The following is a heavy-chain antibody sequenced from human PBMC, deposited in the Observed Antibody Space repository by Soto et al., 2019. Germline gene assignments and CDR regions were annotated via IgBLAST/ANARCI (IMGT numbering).Heavy chain of an antibody. V-gene: IGHV4-31*03. Sequence: PSETLSLTCTVSGGSISSGGYYWSWIRQHPGKGLEWIGYIYYSGSTYYNPSLKSRVTISVDTSKNQFSLKLSSVTAADKAVYYCAAIVATISDYFDYWGQGALVTVSS. D-gene: IGHD5-12*01. CDR1: GGSISSGGYY. CDR2: IYYSGST. CDR3: AAIVATISDYFDY. J-gene: IGHJ4*02.